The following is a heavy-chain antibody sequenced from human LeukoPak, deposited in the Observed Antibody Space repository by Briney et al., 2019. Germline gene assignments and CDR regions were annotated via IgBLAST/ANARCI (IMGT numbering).Heavy chain of an antibody. CDR2: IYYSGST. CDR3: ASFTTVTKEGADWFDP. D-gene: IGHD4-17*01. Sequence: SETLSLTCTVSGGSISSYYWSWIRQPPGKGLEWIGYIYYSGSTNYNPSLKSRVTISVDTSKNQFSLKLSSVTAADAAVYYCASFTTVTKEGADWFDPWGQGTLVTVSS. J-gene: IGHJ5*02. CDR1: GGSISSYY. V-gene: IGHV4-59*01.